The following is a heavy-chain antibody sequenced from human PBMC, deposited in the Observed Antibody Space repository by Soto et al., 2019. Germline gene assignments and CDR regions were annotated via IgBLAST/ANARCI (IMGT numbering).Heavy chain of an antibody. D-gene: IGHD6-19*01. J-gene: IGHJ6*02. CDR2: IYWDDDK. CDR1: GVSLSTSAVR. Sequence: QTTLKESGPTLVKPTQTLTLTCTVSGVSLSTSAVRVGWIRQPPGKALEWLAVIYWDDDKRYSPSLKSRLTITKDNPKNQVVLSMPTVDPADTATYYCASGIVVPGTDYYAMDVWGQGTAVAVSS. CDR3: ASGIVVPGTDYYAMDV. V-gene: IGHV2-5*02.